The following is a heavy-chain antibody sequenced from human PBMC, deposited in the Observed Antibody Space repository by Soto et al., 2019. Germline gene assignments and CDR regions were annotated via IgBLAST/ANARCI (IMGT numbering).Heavy chain of an antibody. J-gene: IGHJ4*02. V-gene: IGHV3-30*18. CDR3: AKGAYAVVAASYFDY. Sequence: QVQLVESGGGVVQPGRSLRLSCAASGFTFSSYGMHWVRQAPGKGLEWVAVISYDGSNKYYADSVKGRFTISRDNSKNTLYLQMNRLRAEDTAVYYCAKGAYAVVAASYFDYWGQGTLVTVSS. CDR1: GFTFSSYG. CDR2: ISYDGSNK. D-gene: IGHD2-15*01.